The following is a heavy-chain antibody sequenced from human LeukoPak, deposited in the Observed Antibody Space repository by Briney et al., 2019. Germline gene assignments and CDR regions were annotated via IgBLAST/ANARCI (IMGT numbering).Heavy chain of an antibody. D-gene: IGHD3-9*01. Sequence: TSETLSLTCTVSGGSISSYYWSWIRQPPGKGLEWIGYIYYSGSTNYNPSLKSRVTISVDTSKNQFSLKLSSVTAADTAVSYCASPTIFSAGGGFAFDIWGQGTMVTVSS. CDR2: IYYSGST. V-gene: IGHV4-59*08. CDR1: GGSISSYY. CDR3: ASPTIFSAGGGFAFDI. J-gene: IGHJ3*02.